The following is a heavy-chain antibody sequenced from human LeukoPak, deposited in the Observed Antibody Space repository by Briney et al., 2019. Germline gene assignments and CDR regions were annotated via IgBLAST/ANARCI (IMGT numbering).Heavy chain of an antibody. CDR3: ARESGGWFDP. V-gene: IGHV4-34*01. D-gene: IGHD3-10*01. CDR2: INHSGST. J-gene: IGHJ5*02. Sequence: SETLSLTCAVYGGSFSGYYWSWIRQPPGKGLEWIGEINHSGSTNYNPSLKSRVTISVDKSKNQFSLKLSSVTAADTAVYYCARESGGWFDPWGQGTLVTVSS. CDR1: GGSFSGYY.